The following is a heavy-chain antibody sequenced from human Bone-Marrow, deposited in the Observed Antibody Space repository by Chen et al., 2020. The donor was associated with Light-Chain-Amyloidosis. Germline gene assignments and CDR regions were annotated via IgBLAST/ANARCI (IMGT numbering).Heavy chain of an antibody. CDR2: ISGSGGST. D-gene: IGHD5-12*01. CDR1: GFTFSSYA. Sequence: EVQLLESGGGLVQPGGSLRLSCAASGFTFSSYAMSWVRQARGKGLEWVSAISGSGGSTYYAASVKGRFTISRDNSKNTLYLQMNSLRAEDTAVYYCAKGKSGYDSRSPTDVWGQGTTVTVSS. V-gene: IGHV3-23*01. CDR3: AKGKSGYDSRSPTDV. J-gene: IGHJ6*02.